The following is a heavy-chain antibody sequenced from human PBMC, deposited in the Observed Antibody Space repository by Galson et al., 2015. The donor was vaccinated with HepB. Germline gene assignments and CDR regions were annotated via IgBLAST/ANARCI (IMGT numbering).Heavy chain of an antibody. Sequence: SLRLSCAASGITIRNYWMAWVRQSPGKGLEWVANIKQDGNEKHYLDSVKGRFIISRDNAKNSLYLQMNSLRAEDTAVYYCASGFDSRFFAYWGQGALVTVSS. CDR3: ASGFDSRFFAY. CDR1: GITIRNYW. V-gene: IGHV3-7*03. J-gene: IGHJ4*02. CDR2: IKQDGNEK. D-gene: IGHD3-9*01.